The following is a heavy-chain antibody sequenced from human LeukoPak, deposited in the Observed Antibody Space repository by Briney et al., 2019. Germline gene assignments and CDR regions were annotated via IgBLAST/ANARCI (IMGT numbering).Heavy chain of an antibody. CDR3: ARGMTGSYFGHFDY. V-gene: IGHV3-48*03. Sequence: GGSLRLSCAASGSSFSSYEMNWVRQALGKGLEWVSYMSSSGGTIYYADSVKGRFTISRDNGKNSLYLQMNSLRAEDTAVYYCARGMTGSYFGHFDYWGQGTLVTVSS. CDR2: MSSSGGTI. J-gene: IGHJ4*02. CDR1: GSSFSSYE. D-gene: IGHD1-26*01.